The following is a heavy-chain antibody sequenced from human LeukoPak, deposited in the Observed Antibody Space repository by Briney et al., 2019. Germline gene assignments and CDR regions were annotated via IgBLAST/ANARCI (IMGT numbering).Heavy chain of an antibody. D-gene: IGHD3-16*01. CDR1: GFTFNSHM. CDR2: ISSESIHL. J-gene: IGHJ4*01. Sequence: GGSLRLSCAASGFTFNSHMMNWVRQAPGKGLEWVASISSESIHLRYADSVKGRFTISSDNAKELVFLQMNSLRAEDTAIYYCARGFGDFDPRLDYWGHGSVITVSS. V-gene: IGHV3-21*01. CDR3: ARGFGDFDPRLDY.